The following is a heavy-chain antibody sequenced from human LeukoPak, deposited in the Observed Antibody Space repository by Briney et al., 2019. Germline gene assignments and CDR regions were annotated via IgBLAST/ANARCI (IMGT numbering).Heavy chain of an antibody. V-gene: IGHV3-7*03. Sequence: GGSLRLPCAASGFAVSRSWMTWVRQAPGKGLEWVANISQDGREIDYVDSVRGRFTISRDNAENSLCLQMNSLRAEDTAVYYCARGGLPGGFDYWGQGTLVTVSS. CDR1: GFAVSRSW. J-gene: IGHJ4*02. CDR2: ISQDGREI. CDR3: ARGGLPGGFDY. D-gene: IGHD4-23*01.